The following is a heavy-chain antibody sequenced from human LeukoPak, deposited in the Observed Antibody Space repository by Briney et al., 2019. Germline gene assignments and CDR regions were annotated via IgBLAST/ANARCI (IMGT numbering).Heavy chain of an antibody. V-gene: IGHV4-34*01. Sequence: PSETLSLTCAVYGGSFSGYYWSWIRQPPGKGLEWIGEINHSGSTNYNPSLKSRVTISVDTSKNQFSLKPSSVTAADTAVYYCARGIGDFRIAAAGRAYWYFDLWGRGTLVTVSS. CDR2: INHSGST. CDR1: GGSFSGYY. D-gene: IGHD6-13*01. J-gene: IGHJ2*01. CDR3: ARGIGDFRIAAAGRAYWYFDL.